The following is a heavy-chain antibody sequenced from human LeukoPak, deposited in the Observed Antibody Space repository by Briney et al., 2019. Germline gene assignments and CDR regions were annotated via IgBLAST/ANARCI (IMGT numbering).Heavy chain of an antibody. V-gene: IGHV4-59*01. CDR1: GGSISSYY. Sequence: PSETLSLTCTVSGGSISSYYWSWIRQPPGKGLEWIGYIYYSGSTNYNPSLKSRVTISVDTSKNQFSLKLSSVTAADTAVYYCARRGGIIRGVASYYYMDVWGKGTTVTISS. D-gene: IGHD3-10*01. CDR2: IYYSGST. CDR3: ARRGGIIRGVASYYYMDV. J-gene: IGHJ6*03.